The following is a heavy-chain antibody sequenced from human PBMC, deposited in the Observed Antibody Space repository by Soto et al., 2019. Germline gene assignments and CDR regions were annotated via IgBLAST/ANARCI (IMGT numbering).Heavy chain of an antibody. CDR1: GFTFSSYA. J-gene: IGHJ6*02. CDR2: ISGSGGST. CDR3: AKVRSSGDHDFWSGYYGDYYGMDV. V-gene: IGHV3-23*01. D-gene: IGHD3-3*01. Sequence: LRLSCAASGFTFSSYAMSWVRQAPGKGLEWVSAISGSGGSTYYADSVKGRFTISRDNSKNTLYLQMNSLRAEDTAVYYCAKVRSSGDHDFWSGYYGDYYGMDVWGQGTTVTVSS.